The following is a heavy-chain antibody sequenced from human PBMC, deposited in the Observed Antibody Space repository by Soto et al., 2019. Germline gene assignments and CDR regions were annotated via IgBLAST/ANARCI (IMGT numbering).Heavy chain of an antibody. V-gene: IGHV5-51*01. D-gene: IGHD1-26*01. Sequence: GESLKISCKGSGYSFTSYWIGWVRQMPGKGLEWMGIIYPGDSDTRYSPSFQGQVTISADKSISTAYLQWSSLKASGTAMYYCARTLVGATTYYYYGMDVWGQGTTVTVSS. CDR1: GYSFTSYW. J-gene: IGHJ6*02. CDR3: ARTLVGATTYYYYGMDV. CDR2: IYPGDSDT.